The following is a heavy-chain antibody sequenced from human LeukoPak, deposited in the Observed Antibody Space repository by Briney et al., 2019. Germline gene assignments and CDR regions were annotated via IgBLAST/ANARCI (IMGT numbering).Heavy chain of an antibody. V-gene: IGHV1-69*04. Sequence: SVRVSCKASGGTFSSSAITWVRQAPGQGLEWMGRIIPVLNITTYAQKFQGSVTITADTSTSTVYMELSSLRSEETAVYYCARDQGLTAPPPYGLDVWGQGTTVIVSS. D-gene: IGHD5-18*01. CDR1: GGTFSSSA. J-gene: IGHJ6*02. CDR3: ARDQGLTAPPPYGLDV. CDR2: IIPVLNIT.